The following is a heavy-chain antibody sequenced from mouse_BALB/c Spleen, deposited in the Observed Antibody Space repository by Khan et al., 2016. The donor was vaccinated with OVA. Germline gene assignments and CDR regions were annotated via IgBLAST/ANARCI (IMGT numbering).Heavy chain of an antibody. Sequence: EVQLQESGPELMKPGASVKISCKASGYSFTSYYIHWVKQSHGKSLEWIGYIDPFNGSTSYNQKFKGEATLTVDKSSSTAYMHLNSLTSEDSAVYYCARHGYVAWFAYWGQGTLVTVSA. J-gene: IGHJ3*01. CDR1: GYSFTSYY. V-gene: IGHV1S135*01. CDR2: IDPFNGST. CDR3: ARHGYVAWFAY. D-gene: IGHD2-2*01.